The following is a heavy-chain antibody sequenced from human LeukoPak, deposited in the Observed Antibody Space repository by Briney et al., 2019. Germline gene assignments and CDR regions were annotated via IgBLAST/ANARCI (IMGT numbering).Heavy chain of an antibody. Sequence: GRSLRLSCAASGFTFSSYAMHWVRQAPGKGLEWMAVISYDGSNKYYADSVKGRFTISRDNSKNTLYLQMNSLRAEDTAVYYCARDARTRYCSSTSCYWRYAFDIWGQGTMVTVSS. CDR3: ARDARTRYCSSTSCYWRYAFDI. D-gene: IGHD2-2*01. CDR2: ISYDGSNK. CDR1: GFTFSSYA. V-gene: IGHV3-30*04. J-gene: IGHJ3*02.